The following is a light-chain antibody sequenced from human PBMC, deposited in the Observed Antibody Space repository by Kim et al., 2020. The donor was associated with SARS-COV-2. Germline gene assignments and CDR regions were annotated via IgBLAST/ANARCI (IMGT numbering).Light chain of an antibody. V-gene: IGKV1-5*03. Sequence: DIQMTQSPSTLSASVGDRVTITCRASQSIDRWMSWYQQKPGEAPRLLIYATSDLENRVPSRISGSRSWTKVTLTISSLQPDDFATSYCHQHHEHGTSTFGQGTKVDIK. CDR1: QSIDRW. CDR2: ATS. J-gene: IGKJ1*01. CDR3: HQHHEHGTST.